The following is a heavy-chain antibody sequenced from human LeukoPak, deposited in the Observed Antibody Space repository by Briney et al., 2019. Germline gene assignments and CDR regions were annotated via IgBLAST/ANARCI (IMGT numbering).Heavy chain of an antibody. Sequence: ASETLSLICAVSGDSLSRYSWTWIRQPPGKGLEWLGKINPSGSPDYNPSLKSRATISVDTSKNQFSLRVASVTAADTAVYYCASVRHDPLEYYYYIDVWGKGTTVTVSS. CDR2: INPSGSP. J-gene: IGHJ6*03. D-gene: IGHD2/OR15-2a*01. CDR1: GDSLSRYS. CDR3: ASVRHDPLEYYYYIDV. V-gene: IGHV4-34*01.